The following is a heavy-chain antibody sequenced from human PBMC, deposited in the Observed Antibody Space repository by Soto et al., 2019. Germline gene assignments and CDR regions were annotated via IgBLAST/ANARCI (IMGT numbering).Heavy chain of an antibody. Sequence: GGSLRLSCAASGFTVSSSYMNWVRQAPGKGLEWVSVIYSAGSTYYAASVKGRFTISRDDSKSIAYLQMNTLKTEDTAVYYCTRVLLDSSSWFPFDYWGQGTLVTVSS. CDR1: GFTVSSSY. CDR3: TRVLLDSSSWFPFDY. J-gene: IGHJ4*02. D-gene: IGHD6-13*01. V-gene: IGHV3-66*01. CDR2: IYSAGST.